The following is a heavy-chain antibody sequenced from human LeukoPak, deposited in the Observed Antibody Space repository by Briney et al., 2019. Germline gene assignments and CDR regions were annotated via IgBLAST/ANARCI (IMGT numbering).Heavy chain of an antibody. Sequence: SETLSLTCTVSGGSISSYHWSWIRQPPGKGLEWIGYIYYSGSTNYNPSLKSRVTISVGTSKNQFSLKLSSVTAADTAVYYCARGGYYYDSSGLDFDYWGQGTLVTVSS. D-gene: IGHD3-22*01. J-gene: IGHJ4*02. V-gene: IGHV4-59*12. CDR2: IYYSGST. CDR1: GGSISSYH. CDR3: ARGGYYYDSSGLDFDY.